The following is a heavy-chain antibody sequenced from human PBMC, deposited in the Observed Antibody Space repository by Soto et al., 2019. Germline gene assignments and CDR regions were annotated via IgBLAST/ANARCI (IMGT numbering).Heavy chain of an antibody. J-gene: IGHJ5*02. D-gene: IGHD3-16*01. V-gene: IGHV3-73*02. CDR1: GFTFSGSA. Sequence: EVQLVESGGGLVQPGGSLKLSCAASGFTFSGSAMHWVRQASGKGLEWVGRIRSKANSYATAYAASVKGRFTISRDDSKNTAYLQMNSLKTEDTAVYYCTTPGDDYVWGSYYWFDPWGQGTLVTVSS. CDR2: IRSKANSYAT. CDR3: TTPGDDYVWGSYYWFDP.